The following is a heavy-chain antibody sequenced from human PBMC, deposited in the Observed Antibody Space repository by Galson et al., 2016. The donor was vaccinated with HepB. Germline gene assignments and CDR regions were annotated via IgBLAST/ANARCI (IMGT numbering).Heavy chain of an antibody. CDR1: GFTFSRFS. Sequence: SLRLSCAASGFTFSRFSMNWVRQAPGKGLEWISYISSTRSMINYADSVKGRFTISRDNAKNSLYLQMNSLRDEDTAVYYCARNRDYDSSGYHSNDDLDIWGQVTMVTVSS. CDR2: ISSTRSMI. V-gene: IGHV3-48*02. D-gene: IGHD3-22*01. CDR3: ARNRDYDSSGYHSNDDLDI. J-gene: IGHJ3*02.